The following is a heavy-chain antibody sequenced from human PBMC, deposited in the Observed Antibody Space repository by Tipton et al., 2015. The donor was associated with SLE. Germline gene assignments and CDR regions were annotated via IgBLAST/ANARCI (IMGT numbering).Heavy chain of an antibody. CDR1: GGSFSGYY. CDR3: ARYGGKSLVWDY. CDR2: INHSGST. Sequence: TLSLTCAVYGGSFSGYYWSWIRQPPGKGLEWIGEINHSGSTNYNPSLKSRVTISVDTSKNQFSLKLSSVTAADTAVYYCARYGGKSLVWDYWGQGTLVTVSS. J-gene: IGHJ4*02. D-gene: IGHD4-23*01. V-gene: IGHV4-34*01.